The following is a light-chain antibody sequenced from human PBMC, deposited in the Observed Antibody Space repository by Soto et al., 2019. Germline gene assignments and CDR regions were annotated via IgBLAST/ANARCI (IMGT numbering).Light chain of an antibody. Sequence: DIQMTQSPSTLSASVGDRVTITCRASQSISSWLAWYQQKPGKAPKLLIYKASSLESGVPSRFSGSGSGTEFTLTISSLQPDDCATYYCQQYNSYLTVGGGTKVEIK. CDR2: KAS. CDR3: QQYNSYLT. V-gene: IGKV1-5*03. J-gene: IGKJ4*01. CDR1: QSISSW.